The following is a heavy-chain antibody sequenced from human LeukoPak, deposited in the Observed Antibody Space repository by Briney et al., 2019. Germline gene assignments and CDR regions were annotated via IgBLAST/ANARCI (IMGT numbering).Heavy chain of an antibody. V-gene: IGHV4-61*01. CDR2: IYYSGST. D-gene: IGHD4-17*01. Sequence: PSETLSLTCTVSGGSISSSSYHWSWIRQPPGKGLEWIGYIYYSGSTNYNPSLKSRVTISVDTSKNQFSLKLSSVTAADTAVYYCARGWNYGDYGRTFDYWGQGTLVTVSS. CDR1: GGSISSSSYH. J-gene: IGHJ4*02. CDR3: ARGWNYGDYGRTFDY.